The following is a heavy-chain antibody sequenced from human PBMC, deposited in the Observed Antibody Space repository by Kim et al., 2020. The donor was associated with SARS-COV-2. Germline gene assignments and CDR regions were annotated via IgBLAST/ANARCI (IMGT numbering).Heavy chain of an antibody. Sequence: SVKVSCKASGGTFSSYAISWVRQAPGQGLEWMGGIIPIFGTANYAQKFQGRVTITADESTSTAYMELSSLRSEDTAVYYCAREREGITIFGVVKSYYYGMDVWGQGTTVTVSS. D-gene: IGHD3-3*01. J-gene: IGHJ6*02. CDR1: GGTFSSYA. V-gene: IGHV1-69*13. CDR3: AREREGITIFGVVKSYYYGMDV. CDR2: IIPIFGTA.